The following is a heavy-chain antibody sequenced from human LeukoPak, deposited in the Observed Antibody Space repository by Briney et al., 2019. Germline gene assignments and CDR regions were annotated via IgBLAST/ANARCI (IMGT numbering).Heavy chain of an antibody. CDR1: GFTVSSNY. CDR3: ARDLDCTNGVCTDDY. J-gene: IGHJ4*02. CDR2: IYSGGST. D-gene: IGHD2-8*01. V-gene: IGHV3-53*04. Sequence: PGGSLRLSCAASGFTVSSNYMSWVRQAPGKGLEWVSVIYSGGSTYYADSVKGRFTISRHNSKNTLYLQVNSLRAEDTAVYYCARDLDCTNGVCTDDYWGQGTLVTVSS.